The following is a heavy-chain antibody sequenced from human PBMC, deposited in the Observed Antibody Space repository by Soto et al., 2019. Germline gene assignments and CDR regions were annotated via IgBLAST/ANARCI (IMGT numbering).Heavy chain of an antibody. V-gene: IGHV5-51*03. Sequence: EVQLVQSGAEVKKAGESLKISCQGSGYSFTNYWVGWVRQIPGRGLEWMWIIHPGDSDTRYSPFFQGQVTISADKSISTADLQCSSLKDSDTAMYYCARDNRYSTTWLEGWFDPWGQGTLVTVSA. J-gene: IGHJ5*02. D-gene: IGHD6-13*01. CDR2: IHPGDSDT. CDR1: GYSFTNYW. CDR3: ARDNRYSTTWLEGWFDP.